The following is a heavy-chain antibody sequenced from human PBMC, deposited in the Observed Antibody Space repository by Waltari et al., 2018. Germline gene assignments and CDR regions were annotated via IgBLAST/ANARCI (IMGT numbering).Heavy chain of an antibody. V-gene: IGHV3-15*01. Sequence: EVQLVESGGGLVKPGESLRLSCAASGFTFSQAWMSCVRQAPGKGLEGIGRMRSKTDEGTTDYAAPGKGRFTMSRDDSKNTLYLQMNSLKTEDTAVYYCTIDDYDDTNAGEPDYFDDWGQGTLVTVSS. CDR2: MRSKTDEGTT. D-gene: IGHD4-17*01. J-gene: IGHJ4*02. CDR1: GFTFSQAW. CDR3: TIDDYDDTNAGEPDYFDD.